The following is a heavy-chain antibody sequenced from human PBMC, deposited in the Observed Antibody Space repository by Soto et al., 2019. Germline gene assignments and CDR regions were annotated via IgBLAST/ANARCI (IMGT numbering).Heavy chain of an antibody. CDR1: GYTFTSYG. V-gene: IGHV1-18*01. J-gene: IGHJ6*02. Sequence: QVPLVQSGAEVKKPGASVKVSCKASGYTFTSYGISWVRQAPGQGLEWMGWISAYNGNTNYAQKLQGRVTMTTDTSTSTAYTELRSLRSDDTAVYYCARGGVVTPWDYYYGMDVWGQGTTVTVSS. CDR2: ISAYNGNT. D-gene: IGHD2-21*02. CDR3: ARGGVVTPWDYYYGMDV.